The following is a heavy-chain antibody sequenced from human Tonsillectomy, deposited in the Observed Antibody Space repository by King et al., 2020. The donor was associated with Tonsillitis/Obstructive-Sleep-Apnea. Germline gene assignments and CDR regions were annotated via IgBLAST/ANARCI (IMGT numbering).Heavy chain of an antibody. CDR3: ARVLSNYGDYYMDV. CDR2: ISYSGST. J-gene: IGHJ6*03. Sequence: VQLQESGPGLVKPSETLSLTCTVSGGSVSSNTYYWTWIRQPPGKGLECIGYISYSGSTNYNTSLKSRVAISVDTSKNQFSLNLSSVTAADTAVYYCARVLSNYGDYYMDVWGIGTTVTVSS. CDR1: GGSVSSNTYY. V-gene: IGHV4-61*01. D-gene: IGHD4-17*01.